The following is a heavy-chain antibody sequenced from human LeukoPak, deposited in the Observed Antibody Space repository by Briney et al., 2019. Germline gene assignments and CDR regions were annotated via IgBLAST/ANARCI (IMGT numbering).Heavy chain of an antibody. CDR1: GFTFSSYA. J-gene: IGHJ4*02. D-gene: IGHD4-17*01. CDR3: TRLVDNGDYFGFDY. V-gene: IGHV3-23*01. Sequence: GGSLRLSCAASGFTFSSYAMSWVRQAPGKGLEWVSAISGSGGSTYYADSVKGRFTISRDNSKNTLYLQMNSLRAEDTAVYYCTRLVDNGDYFGFDYWGQGTLVTVSS. CDR2: ISGSGGST.